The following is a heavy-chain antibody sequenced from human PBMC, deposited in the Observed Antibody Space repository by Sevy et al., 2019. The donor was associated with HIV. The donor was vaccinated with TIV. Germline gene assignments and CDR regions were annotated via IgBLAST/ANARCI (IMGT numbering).Heavy chain of an antibody. CDR2: IWYDGSNK. CDR3: ARDLYSSGCAVVDYYYYYGMDV. CDR1: GFTFSSYG. Sequence: GGSLRLSCAASGFTFSSYGMHWVRQAPGKGLEWVAVIWYDGSNKYYADSVKGRFTISRDNSKNTLYLQMNSLRAEDTAVYYCARDLYSSGCAVVDYYYYYGMDVWGQGTTVTVSS. D-gene: IGHD6-19*01. J-gene: IGHJ6*02. V-gene: IGHV3-33*01.